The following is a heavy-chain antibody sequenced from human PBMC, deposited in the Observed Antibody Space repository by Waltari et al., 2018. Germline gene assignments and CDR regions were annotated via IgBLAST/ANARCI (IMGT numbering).Heavy chain of an antibody. CDR3: ARGRDGYNFDY. J-gene: IGHJ4*02. V-gene: IGHV4-59*11. D-gene: IGHD5-12*01. CDR1: GGSISSHY. Sequence: QVQLQESGPGLVKPSETLSLTCTVSGGSISSHYWSWIRQPPGKGLEWIGYIYYSGSTNYNPSLKSRVTISVDTSKNQFSLKLSSVTAADTAVYYCARGRDGYNFDYWGQGTLV. CDR2: IYYSGST.